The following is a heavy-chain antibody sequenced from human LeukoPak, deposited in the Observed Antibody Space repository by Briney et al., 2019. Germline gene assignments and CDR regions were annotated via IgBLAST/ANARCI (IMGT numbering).Heavy chain of an antibody. CDR3: AISHLWAFDI. Sequence: GESLKISCKGSGYSFTSYWIGWVRQMPGKCLEWMGIIYPGDSDTRYSPSFQGQVTISADKSISTAYLQWSSLKASDAAIYYCAISHLWAFDIWGQGTLITVSS. D-gene: IGHD3-3*02. V-gene: IGHV5-51*01. CDR1: GYSFTSYW. J-gene: IGHJ3*02. CDR2: IYPGDSDT.